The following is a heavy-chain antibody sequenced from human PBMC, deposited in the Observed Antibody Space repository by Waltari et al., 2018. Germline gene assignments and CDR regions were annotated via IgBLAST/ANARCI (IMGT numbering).Heavy chain of an antibody. CDR2: IYTSGST. V-gene: IGHV4-61*02. D-gene: IGHD6-6*01. Sequence: QVQLQESGPGLVKPSQTLSLTCPVSGGSISSGSYYWSWLRQPAGKGLEWIGRIYTSGSTNYNPSLKSRVTISVDTSKNQFSLKLSSVTAADTAVYYCAREDSSSSDFDYWGQGTLVTVSS. J-gene: IGHJ4*02. CDR3: AREDSSSSDFDY. CDR1: GGSISSGSYY.